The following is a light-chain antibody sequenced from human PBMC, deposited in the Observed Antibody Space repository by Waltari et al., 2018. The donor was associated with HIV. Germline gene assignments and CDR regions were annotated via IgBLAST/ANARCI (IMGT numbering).Light chain of an antibody. Sequence: DIQMFQSPSSLSASVGDRVTITCRASQGVGNDLVWFQQKPGEAPRRLIVASSTLQSDVPSRFSGSGSGTEFTLTISSLQPEDFATYYCLQYNSFPLTFGGGTKVEIK. CDR1: QGVGND. CDR2: ASS. J-gene: IGKJ4*01. V-gene: IGKV1-17*01. CDR3: LQYNSFPLT.